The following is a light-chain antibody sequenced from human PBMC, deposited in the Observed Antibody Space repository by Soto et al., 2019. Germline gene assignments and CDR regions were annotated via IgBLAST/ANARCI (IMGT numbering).Light chain of an antibody. Sequence: EIVMTQSPATLSVSPGGRVTLSCRASQSVNNDLAWYQQKPGQAPRLLIYGASTRATGIPARFSGSGSGTEFTLTISSLQSKDFAVYYCQQYNKWPPLTFGGGTKVEI. CDR2: GAS. V-gene: IGKV3-15*01. CDR3: QQYNKWPPLT. CDR1: QSVNND. J-gene: IGKJ4*01.